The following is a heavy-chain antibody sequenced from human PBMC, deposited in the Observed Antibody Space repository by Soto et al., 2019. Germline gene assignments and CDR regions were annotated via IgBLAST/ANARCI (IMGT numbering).Heavy chain of an antibody. CDR1: GGSISSYY. CDR2: IYYSGST. D-gene: IGHD3-3*01. J-gene: IGHJ4*02. CDR3: ARTHDFWSGNFDY. V-gene: IGHV4-59*08. Sequence: SETLSLTCTVSGGSISSYYWSWIRQPPGKGLEWIGYIYYSGSTNYNPSLKSRVTISVDTSKNQFSLKLSSVTAADTAVYYCARTHDFWSGNFDYWGQGTLVTVSS.